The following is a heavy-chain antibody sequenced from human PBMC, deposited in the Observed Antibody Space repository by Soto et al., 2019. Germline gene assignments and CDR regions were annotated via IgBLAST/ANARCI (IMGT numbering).Heavy chain of an antibody. CDR3: ARGMDSAKTGY. CDR1: GGSFSDYF. D-gene: IGHD5-18*01. V-gene: IGHV4-34*01. J-gene: IGHJ4*02. Sequence: PSETLSLTCSVYGGSFSDYFWSWIRQPPGKGLERIGEFSHRENTKYNPSLKSRATISIDTSKNQFSLKLSSVTAADTAVYYCARGMDSAKTGYWGQGTLVTVSS. CDR2: FSHRENT.